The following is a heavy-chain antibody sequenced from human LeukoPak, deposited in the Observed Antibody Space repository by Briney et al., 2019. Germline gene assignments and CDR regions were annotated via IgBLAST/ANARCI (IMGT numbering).Heavy chain of an antibody. CDR1: GFTFSSYA. D-gene: IGHD2-2*02. J-gene: IGHJ2*01. CDR2: ISYGGSNK. V-gene: IGHV3-30*04. CDR3: ARNGVRDCSSTSCYTWRGYFDL. Sequence: GRSLRLSCAASGFTFSSYAMHWVRQAPGKGLEWVAVISYGGSNKYYADSVKGRFTISRDNSKNTLYLQMNSLRAEDTAVYYCARNGVRDCSSTSCYTWRGYFDLWGRGTLVTVSS.